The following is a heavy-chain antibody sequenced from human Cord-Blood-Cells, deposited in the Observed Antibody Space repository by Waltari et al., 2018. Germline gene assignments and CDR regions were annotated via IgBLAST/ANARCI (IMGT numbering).Heavy chain of an antibody. Sequence: EVQLVESGGGLVKPGGSLRLSCAASGFTFSNAWMSWVRPAPAKGLEWVGRIKSKTDGGTTDYAAPVKGRFTISRDDSKNTLYLQMNSLKTEDTAVYYCTTARSAILTGYDAFDIWGQGTMVTVSS. CDR1: GFTFSNAW. CDR3: TTARSAILTGYDAFDI. J-gene: IGHJ3*02. D-gene: IGHD3-9*01. CDR2: IKSKTDGGTT. V-gene: IGHV3-15*01.